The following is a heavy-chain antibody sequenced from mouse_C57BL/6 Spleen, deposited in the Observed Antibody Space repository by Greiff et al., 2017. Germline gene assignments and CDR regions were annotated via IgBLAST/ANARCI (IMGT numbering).Heavy chain of an antibody. J-gene: IGHJ1*03. CDR2: IDPEDGEP. Sequence: EVQLQESGAELVKPGASVKLSCTASGFNIKDYYMHWVKPRTEQGLEWIGRIDPEDGEPTSAPTFQGKANRTADTSSNTAYLQLSSLTSEYTAVYYCAPLCYGSSSYWYFDVWGTGTTVTVAS. CDR3: APLCYGSSSYWYFDV. V-gene: IGHV14-2*01. CDR1: GFNIKDYY. D-gene: IGHD1-1*01.